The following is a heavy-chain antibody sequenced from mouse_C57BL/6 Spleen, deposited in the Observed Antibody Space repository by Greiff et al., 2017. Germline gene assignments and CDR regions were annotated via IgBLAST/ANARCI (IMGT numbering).Heavy chain of an antibody. CDR1: GYTFTSYW. J-gene: IGHJ4*01. CDR3: EIIPHVDGCSMDY. CDR2: IHPSDSDT. V-gene: IGHV1-74*01. Sequence: QVQLQQPGAELVKPGASVKVSCKASGYTFTSYWMRWVKQRTGQGLEWIGRIHPSDSDTNYKQKFKGKAPLTVDKSSSKDYLQLSRLRSEDAAVYDCEIIPHVDGCSMDYWGQGTSVTVSS.